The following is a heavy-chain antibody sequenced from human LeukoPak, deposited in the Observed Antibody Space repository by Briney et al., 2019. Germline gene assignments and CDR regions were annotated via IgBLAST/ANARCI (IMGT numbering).Heavy chain of an antibody. Sequence: SETLSLTCTVSGGSISSYYWNWIRQPPGKGLEWIGYIYYSGSTNYNPSLKSRVTISVDTSKNQFSLKLSSVTAADTAVYYCARMYTWSMDVWDQGTTVSVSS. V-gene: IGHV4-59*08. D-gene: IGHD1-20*01. CDR1: GGSISSYY. CDR3: ARMYTWSMDV. CDR2: IYYSGST. J-gene: IGHJ6*02.